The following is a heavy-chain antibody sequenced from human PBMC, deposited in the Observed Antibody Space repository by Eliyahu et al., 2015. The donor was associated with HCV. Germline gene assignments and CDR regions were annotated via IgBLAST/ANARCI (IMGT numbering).Heavy chain of an antibody. CDR3: SREDGSGGEYGFGY. Sequence: VYLVESGGGLVEPGRSLRLSCTASGFTFGXYAMSWFRQAPGKGLEWVGFIRSKTYGGTTEYAASVKGRFTISRDDSKSIAYLQMNSLKTEDTAMYYCSREDGSGGEYGFGYWGQGTLVTVSS. D-gene: IGHD3-10*01. J-gene: IGHJ4*02. CDR2: IRSKTYGGTT. CDR1: GFTFGXYA. V-gene: IGHV3-49*03.